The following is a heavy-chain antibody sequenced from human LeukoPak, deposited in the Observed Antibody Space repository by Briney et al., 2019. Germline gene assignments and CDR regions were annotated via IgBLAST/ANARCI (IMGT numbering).Heavy chain of an antibody. CDR1: GFTPRSFW. CDR3: ARDEYSSSSSYMDV. Sequence: PGGSLSLSCAVSGFTPRSFWMSWVRQAPGRGLEWVANIKQDGSDKYYVDSVKGRFTIYRDNAKNLLYLQINSLRVEDTAVYYCARDEYSSSSSYMDVWGKGTTVTVSS. CDR2: IKQDGSDK. V-gene: IGHV3-7*01. J-gene: IGHJ6*03. D-gene: IGHD6-6*01.